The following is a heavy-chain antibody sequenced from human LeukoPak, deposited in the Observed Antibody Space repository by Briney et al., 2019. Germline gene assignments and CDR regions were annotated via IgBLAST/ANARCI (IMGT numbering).Heavy chain of an antibody. J-gene: IGHJ4*02. CDR2: IIPIFGTA. CDR1: GGTFSSYA. D-gene: IGHD2-2*02. V-gene: IGHV1-69*13. CDR3: ARVGDYCSSTSCYSDY. Sequence: SVKVSCKASGGTFSSYAISWVRQAPGQGLEWMGGIIPIFGTANYAQKFQGRVTITADESTSTAYMELSSLRSEDTAVYYCARVGDYCSSTSCYSDYWGQGALVTVSS.